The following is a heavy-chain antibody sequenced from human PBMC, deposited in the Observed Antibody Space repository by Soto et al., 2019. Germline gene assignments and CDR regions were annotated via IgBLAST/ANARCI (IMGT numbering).Heavy chain of an antibody. D-gene: IGHD6-19*01. CDR2: ISDSGGGT. CDR1: GFTFSSYA. J-gene: IGHJ4*02. Sequence: EVQLLESGGGLVQPGGSLRLSCAASGFTFSSYAMSWVRQAPGKGLEWVSAISDSGGGTYYADSVKGRFTISRDNSKNTLYLQMNSLRAEDTAVYHCAKDSSGWFDYWGQGTLITVSS. CDR3: AKDSSGWFDY. V-gene: IGHV3-23*01.